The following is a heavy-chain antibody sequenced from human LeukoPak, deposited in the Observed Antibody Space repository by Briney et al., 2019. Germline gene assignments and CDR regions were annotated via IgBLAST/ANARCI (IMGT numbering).Heavy chain of an antibody. CDR2: MNPNSGNT. Sequence: ASVKVSCKASGYTFTGYYIHWVRQATGQGLEWMGWMNPNSGNTGYAQKFQGRVTMTRNTSKSTAYMELSSLRSEDTAVYYCARGPSSGQPYWGQGTLVTVSS. CDR1: GYTFTGYY. J-gene: IGHJ4*02. CDR3: ARGPSSGQPY. D-gene: IGHD3-22*01. V-gene: IGHV1-8*02.